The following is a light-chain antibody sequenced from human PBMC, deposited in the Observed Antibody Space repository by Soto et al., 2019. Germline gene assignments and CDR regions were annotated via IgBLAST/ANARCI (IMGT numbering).Light chain of an antibody. CDR3: QQAISIPLT. V-gene: IGKV1-12*01. Sequence: DLQMTQSPSSVSASVGDRVTITCRASQGISSYLAWYQQKPGKAPKLLIYAASSLQSGVPSRFSGSGSGTDFTLTISSLQPEDSATYYCQQAISIPLTFGGGTKVEI. CDR1: QGISSY. CDR2: AAS. J-gene: IGKJ4*01.